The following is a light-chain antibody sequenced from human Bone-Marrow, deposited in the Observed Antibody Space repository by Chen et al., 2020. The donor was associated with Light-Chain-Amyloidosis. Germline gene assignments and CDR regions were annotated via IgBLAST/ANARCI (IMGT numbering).Light chain of an antibody. V-gene: IGLV3-25*03. CDR2: RDT. J-gene: IGLJ2*01. CDR1: DLPTKY. CDR3: QSADSSGTYEVI. Sequence: SYELTQPPSVSVSPGQTARITCSGDDLPTKYAYWYQQKPGQAPVLVIHRDTERPSGISERFSGSSSGTTATLTISGVQAEGEVDYHCQSADSSGTYEVIFGGGTKLTVL.